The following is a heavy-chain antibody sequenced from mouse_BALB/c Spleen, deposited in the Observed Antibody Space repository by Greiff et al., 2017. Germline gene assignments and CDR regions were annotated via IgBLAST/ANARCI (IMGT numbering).Heavy chain of an antibody. CDR3: ARARYYYGYDGYAMDY. J-gene: IGHJ4*01. V-gene: IGHV5-6-3*01. CDR1: GFTFSSYG. D-gene: IGHD2-2*01. Sequence: EVQVVESGGGLVQPGGSLKLSCAASGFTFSSYGMSWVRQTPDKRLELVATINSNGGSTYYPDSVKGRFTISRDNAKNTLYLQMSSLKSEDTAMYYCARARYYYGYDGYAMDYWGQGTSVTVSS. CDR2: INSNGGST.